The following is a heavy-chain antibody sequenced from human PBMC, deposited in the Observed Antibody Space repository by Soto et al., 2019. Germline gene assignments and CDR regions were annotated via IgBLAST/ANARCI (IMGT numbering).Heavy chain of an antibody. V-gene: IGHV3-74*01. Sequence: GGSLRLSCVASGFTFSTYWMHWVRQTPGEGLVWVSHTDSDGTFTTYADYVKGRFTISRDNAKSTLYLQMNSLRAEDSVVYYCAKDADMITFGGVIVYYFDYWGQGT. J-gene: IGHJ4*02. CDR3: AKDADMITFGGVIVYYFDY. CDR2: TDSDGTFT. D-gene: IGHD3-16*02. CDR1: GFTFSTYW.